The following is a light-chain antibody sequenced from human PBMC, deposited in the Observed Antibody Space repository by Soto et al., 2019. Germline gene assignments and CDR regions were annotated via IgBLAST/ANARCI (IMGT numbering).Light chain of an antibody. V-gene: IGKV3-11*01. CDR3: QQRSDWPIT. Sequence: EIVLTQSPATLSLSPGERATLFCSASQSVSGYLAWYQQKPGQAPRLVIHDVSRRAPDIPGRFSGRGSGTDFTLAISSLEPEDFAVYYCQQRSDWPITFGQGTKLQ. J-gene: IGKJ2*01. CDR1: QSVSGY. CDR2: DVS.